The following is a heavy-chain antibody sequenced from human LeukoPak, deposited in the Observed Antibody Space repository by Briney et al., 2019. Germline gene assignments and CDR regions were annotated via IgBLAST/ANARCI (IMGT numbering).Heavy chain of an antibody. J-gene: IGHJ4*02. CDR1: GGTFSSYA. Sequence: ASVKVSFKASGGTFSSYAISWVRQAPGQGLEWMGWINPNSGGTKYAQKFQGRVTMTRDTSISTAYMELSSLRSDDTAVYYCARDAGSEDFDYWGQGTLVTVSS. CDR2: INPNSGGT. V-gene: IGHV1-2*02. CDR3: ARDAGSEDFDY.